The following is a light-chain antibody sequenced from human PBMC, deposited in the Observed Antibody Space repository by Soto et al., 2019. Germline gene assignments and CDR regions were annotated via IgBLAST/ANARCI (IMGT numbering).Light chain of an antibody. CDR1: QSVSNNY. Sequence: EIVLTQSPGTLSLSPGERAPLSCRASQSVSNNYLAWYQQKPGQAPRLLIYGASSRATGIPDRFSGSGSGTDFTLTISSLVPEDFATYYCQQTYSTPWTFGQGTKVDIK. V-gene: IGKV3-20*01. CDR2: GAS. J-gene: IGKJ1*01. CDR3: QQTYSTPWT.